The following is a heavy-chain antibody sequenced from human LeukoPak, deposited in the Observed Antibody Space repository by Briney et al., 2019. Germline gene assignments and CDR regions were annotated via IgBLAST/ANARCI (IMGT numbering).Heavy chain of an antibody. CDR1: GFTFSSHG. V-gene: IGHV3-33*01. J-gene: IGHJ6*02. CDR2: AWYDGSTK. D-gene: IGHD1-7*01. CDR3: ARWGNYKVMDV. Sequence: GGSLRLSCVASGFTFSSHGMHWVRQAPGKGLEWVAVAWYDGSTKYYADSVKGRFTISRDNSKNTLSLEMNSLRAEDTAVYYCARWGNYKVMDVWGQGTTVTVSS.